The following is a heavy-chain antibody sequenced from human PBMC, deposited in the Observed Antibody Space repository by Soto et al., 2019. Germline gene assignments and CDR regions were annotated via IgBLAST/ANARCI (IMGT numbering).Heavy chain of an antibody. CDR2: INPSGGST. CDR3: AIWGYYDSSGYYWDY. CDR1: GYTFTSYY. V-gene: IGHV1-46*01. D-gene: IGHD3-22*01. J-gene: IGHJ4*02. Sequence: ASVEVSCKASGYTFTSYYMHWVRQAPGQGLEWMGIINPSGGSTSYAQKFQGRVTMTRDTSTSTVYMELSSLRSEDTAVYYRAIWGYYDSSGYYWDYWGQGTLVTVSS.